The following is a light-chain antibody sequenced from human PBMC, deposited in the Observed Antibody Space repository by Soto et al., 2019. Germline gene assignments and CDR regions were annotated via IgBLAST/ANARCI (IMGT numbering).Light chain of an antibody. V-gene: IGLV1-44*01. J-gene: IGLJ2*01. CDR3: AAWDDSLNGVI. Sequence: QSVLTQPPSVSGTPGQRVTISCSGSSSNIGSHGVNRYRHLPGTAPKLLIYSNNQRPSGVPDRFSGSKSGTSVSLAISGLQSEDEADYYCAAWDDSLNGVIFGGGTKLTVL. CDR1: SSNIGSHG. CDR2: SNN.